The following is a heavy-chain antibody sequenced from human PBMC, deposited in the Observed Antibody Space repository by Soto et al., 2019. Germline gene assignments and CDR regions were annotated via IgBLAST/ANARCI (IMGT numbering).Heavy chain of an antibody. CDR3: ARDGAHPSEYSSSSDNYYGMGV. CDR1: GYTFTSYG. V-gene: IGHV1-18*04. Sequence: ASVKVSCKASGYTFTSYGISWVRQAPGQGLEWMGWISAYNGNTNYAQKLQGRVTMTTDTSTSTAYMELRSLRSDDTAVYYCARDGAHPSEYSSSSDNYYGMGVWGQGTTVTVSS. D-gene: IGHD6-6*01. J-gene: IGHJ6*02. CDR2: ISAYNGNT.